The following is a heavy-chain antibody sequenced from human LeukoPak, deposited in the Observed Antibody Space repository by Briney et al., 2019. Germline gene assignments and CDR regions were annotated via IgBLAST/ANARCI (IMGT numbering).Heavy chain of an antibody. J-gene: IGHJ4*02. D-gene: IGHD1-26*01. CDR1: GFTFSSYG. CDR2: IWYDGSNK. V-gene: IGHV3-33*01. Sequence: PGRSLRLSCAASGFTFSSYGMHWVRQAPGKGLEWVAVIWYDGSNKYYADSVKGRFTISRDNAKNSLYLQMNSLRAEDTAVYYCARRRELISIDYWGQGTLVAVTS. CDR3: ARRRELISIDY.